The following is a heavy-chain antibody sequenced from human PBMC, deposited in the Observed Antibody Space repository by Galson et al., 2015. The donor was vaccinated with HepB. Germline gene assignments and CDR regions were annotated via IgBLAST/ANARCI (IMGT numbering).Heavy chain of an antibody. J-gene: IGHJ4*02. CDR2: INPNSGGT. D-gene: IGHD1-1*01. V-gene: IGHV1-2*02. CDR1: GYTFTGYY. Sequence: SVKVSCKASGYTFTGYYMHWVRQAPGQGLEWMGWINPNSGGTNYAQKFQGRVTMTRDTSISTAYMELSRLRSDDTAVYYCARDLTAGIAFDYWGQGTLVTVSS. CDR3: ARDLTAGIAFDY.